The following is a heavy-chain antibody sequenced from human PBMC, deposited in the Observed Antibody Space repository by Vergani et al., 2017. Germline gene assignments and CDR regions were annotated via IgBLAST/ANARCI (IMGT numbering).Heavy chain of an antibody. CDR1: GGTFSSYA. D-gene: IGHD6-13*01. V-gene: IGHV1-69*04. CDR3: ARVIAAAGTGNNWFDP. CDR2: IIPILGIA. J-gene: IGHJ5*02. Sequence: QVQLVQSGAEVKKPGSSVKVSCKASGGTFSSYAISWVRQAPGQGLEWMGRIIPILGIANYAQKFQGRVTITADKSTSTAYMELSSLRSEDTAVYYCARVIAAAGTGNNWFDPGGQGTLVTVSS.